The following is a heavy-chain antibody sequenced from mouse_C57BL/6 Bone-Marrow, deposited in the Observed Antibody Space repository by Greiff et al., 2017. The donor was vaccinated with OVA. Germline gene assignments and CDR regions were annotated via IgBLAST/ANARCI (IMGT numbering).Heavy chain of an antibody. D-gene: IGHD2-3*01. CDR1: GFSLSTSGMG. V-gene: IGHV8-12*01. CDR2: IYWDDDK. Sequence: LQESGPGILQSSQTLSLTCSFSGFSLSTSGMGVSWIRQPSGKGLEWLAHIYWDDDKRYNPSLKSRLTISKDTSRNQVFLKITSVDTADTATYCCARPIYDGYYWFAYWGQGTLVTVSA. J-gene: IGHJ3*01. CDR3: ARPIYDGYYWFAY.